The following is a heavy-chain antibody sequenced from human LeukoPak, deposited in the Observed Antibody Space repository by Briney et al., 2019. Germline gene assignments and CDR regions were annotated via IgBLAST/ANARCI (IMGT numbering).Heavy chain of an antibody. CDR3: AKGSQFRQAEFDP. CDR2: IDGGDST. Sequence: PGGSLRLSCAASGFTFSTYAMSWVRQAPGKGLEWVSTIDGGDSTYYADSVKGRFTISRDNSKSTLYLQLNSLRADDTAVFYCAKGSQFRQAEFDPWGQGTLVTVSS. J-gene: IGHJ5*02. V-gene: IGHV3-23*01. D-gene: IGHD1-14*01. CDR1: GFTFSTYA.